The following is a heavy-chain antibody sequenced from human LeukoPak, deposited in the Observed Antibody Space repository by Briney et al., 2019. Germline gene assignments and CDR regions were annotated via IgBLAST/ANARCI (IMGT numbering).Heavy chain of an antibody. V-gene: IGHV3-23*01. CDR1: GFTYSSYG. CDR2: ISGSGGST. D-gene: IGHD3-10*01. CDR3: AKGDFYGSGRDYYYYMDV. J-gene: IGHJ6*03. Sequence: GGSLRLSCAASGFTYSSYGMSWVRQAPGKGLEWVSAISGSGGSTYFADSVKGRFTISRDNSKNTLYLQMNSLRAEDTAVYNCAKGDFYGSGRDYYYYMDVWGKGTTVTISS.